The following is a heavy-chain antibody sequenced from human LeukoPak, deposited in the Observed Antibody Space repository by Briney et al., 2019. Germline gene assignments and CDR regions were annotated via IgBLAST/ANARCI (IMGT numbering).Heavy chain of an antibody. CDR2: MNPNSGNT. CDR1: GYTFTSYD. V-gene: IGHV1-8*01. Sequence: GASVKVSCKASGYTFTSYDINWVRQATGQGLEWMGWMNPNSGNTGYARKFQGRVTMTRNTSISTAYMELSSLRSEDTAVYYCARGRSMVRGVIITTKQYYFDYWGQGTLVTVSS. D-gene: IGHD3-10*01. J-gene: IGHJ4*02. CDR3: ARGRSMVRGVIITTKQYYFDY.